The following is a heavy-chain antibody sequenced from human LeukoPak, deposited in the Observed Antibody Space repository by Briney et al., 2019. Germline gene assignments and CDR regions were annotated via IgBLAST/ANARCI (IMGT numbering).Heavy chain of an antibody. V-gene: IGHV4-61*08. Sequence: SETLSLTCTGSGVSVSNGGYYLSWMRQPPGKGLEWIGYISFSRNTNYNPSLKSRVTISRDTSKNQFSLRLSSVPATDTAVYYCARSSAWSPFDSWGQGTLVTLSS. J-gene: IGHJ4*02. CDR2: ISFSRNT. CDR1: GVSVSNGGYY. CDR3: ARSSAWSPFDS. D-gene: IGHD6-19*01.